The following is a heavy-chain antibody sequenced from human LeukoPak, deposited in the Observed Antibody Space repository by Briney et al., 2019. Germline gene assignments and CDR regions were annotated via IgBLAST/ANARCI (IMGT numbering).Heavy chain of an antibody. J-gene: IGHJ4*02. Sequence: GGSLRLSYAASGFTFSSYSMNWIRQTPGKGLEWVSSISGSGEFIYYVDSVRGRFTISRDNGKNSLYLQMNSLRPEDTAVYYCARDDSHGYHFFDSWGQGTLVTVSS. D-gene: IGHD3-22*01. CDR2: ISGSGEFI. CDR3: ARDDSHGYHFFDS. CDR1: GFTFSSYS. V-gene: IGHV3-21*01.